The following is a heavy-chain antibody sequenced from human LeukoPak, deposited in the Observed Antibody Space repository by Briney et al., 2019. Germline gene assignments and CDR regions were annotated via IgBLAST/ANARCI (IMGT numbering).Heavy chain of an antibody. D-gene: IGHD5-18*01. CDR2: IYHSGST. V-gene: IGHV4-38-2*01. CDR1: GYSISSGYY. Sequence: SETLSLTCAVSGYSISSGYYWGWIRQPPGKGLEWIGSIYHSGSTYYNPSLKSRVTISVDTSKNQFSLKLSSVTAADTAVYYCTSAPRRGWYSYGFSCDYWGQGTLVTVSS. J-gene: IGHJ4*02. CDR3: TSAPRRGWYSYGFSCDY.